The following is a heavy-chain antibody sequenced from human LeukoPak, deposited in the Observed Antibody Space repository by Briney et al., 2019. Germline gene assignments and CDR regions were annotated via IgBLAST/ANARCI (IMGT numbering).Heavy chain of an antibody. CDR3: ARGLCGGDCYDY. Sequence: GGSLRLSCAASEFTFSMSTMNWVRQAPGKGLELVSSISGSSSHIYYADSVKGRFTISRDNAKKSLYLQMSSLRADDTAVYYCARGLCGGDCYDYWGQGTLVTVSS. V-gene: IGHV3-21*01. CDR2: ISGSSSHI. D-gene: IGHD2-21*02. J-gene: IGHJ4*02. CDR1: EFTFSMST.